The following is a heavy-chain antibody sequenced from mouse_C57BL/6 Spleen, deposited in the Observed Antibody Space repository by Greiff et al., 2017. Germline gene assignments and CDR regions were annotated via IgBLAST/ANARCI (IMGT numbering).Heavy chain of an antibody. J-gene: IGHJ1*03. D-gene: IGHD2-2*01. CDR3: ARSTMVTTRYFDV. CDR2: IWRGGST. Sequence: VQLQESGPGLVQPSQSLSITCTVSGFSLTSYGVHWVRQSPGKGLEWLGVIWRGGSTDYNAAFMSRLSITKDNSKSQVFFKMNSLQADDTAIYYCARSTMVTTRYFDVWGTGTTVTVSS. CDR1: GFSLTSYG. V-gene: IGHV2-5*01.